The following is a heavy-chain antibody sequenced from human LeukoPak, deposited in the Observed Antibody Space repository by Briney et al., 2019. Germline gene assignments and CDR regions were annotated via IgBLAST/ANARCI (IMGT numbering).Heavy chain of an antibody. V-gene: IGHV3-11*04. CDR3: ARDDCSNGVCYDY. J-gene: IGHJ4*02. CDR1: GFTFSDYY. D-gene: IGHD2-8*01. Sequence: GGSLRLSCAASGFTFSDYYMSWIRQAPGKGLEWISYISTSGNTIYYADSVKGRFTISRDNAKKSLYLQMNSLRAEDTAAYYCARDDCSNGVCYDYWGQGTLVTVSS. CDR2: ISTSGNTI.